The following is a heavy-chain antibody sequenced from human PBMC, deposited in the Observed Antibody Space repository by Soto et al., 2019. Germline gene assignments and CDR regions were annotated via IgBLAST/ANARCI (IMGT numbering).Heavy chain of an antibody. CDR1: GDSISSYD. V-gene: IGHV4-59*01. J-gene: IGHJ2*01. CDR2: INYSGRT. D-gene: IGHD4-17*01. CDR3: ARVDYGDYRGWYFHL. Sequence: SETLSLTCTVSGDSISSYDWSWIRQPPRKGLEWIGYINYSGRTDYNPSLKSRVTISVDTSKNQFSLKLSSVTTADTAVYYCARVDYGDYRGWYFHLWGRGTLVTVSS.